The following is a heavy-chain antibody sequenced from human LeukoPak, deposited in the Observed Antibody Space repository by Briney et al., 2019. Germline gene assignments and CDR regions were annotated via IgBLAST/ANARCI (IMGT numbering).Heavy chain of an antibody. V-gene: IGHV4-59*11. CDR2: IYYSGNT. CDR3: ARSTGSTMFIDY. D-gene: IGHD3-10*02. J-gene: IGHJ4*02. CDR1: GGSISPHY. Sequence: SETLSLTCTVSGGSISPHYWSWLRQPPGKGLEWLGYIYYSGNTDYNPSLKSHVAISVDTSKNQFSLKLSSVTAGDTAVYYCARSTGSTMFIDYWGQGTLVTVSS.